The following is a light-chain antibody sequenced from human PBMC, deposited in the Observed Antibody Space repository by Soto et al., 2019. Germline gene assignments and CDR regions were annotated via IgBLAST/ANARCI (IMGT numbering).Light chain of an antibody. CDR2: AAS. CDR1: QDVRTW. CDR3: QQVNDFPLT. V-gene: IGKV1-12*01. J-gene: IGKJ3*01. Sequence: IAMTQSPSSVSASVGDRVTITCRASQDVRTWLAWYQHKPGKAPKLLIHAASKLQSGVPSRFSGTGAGTDFTLTIDNLQPEDFATYYCQQVNDFPLTFGPRTKVDFK.